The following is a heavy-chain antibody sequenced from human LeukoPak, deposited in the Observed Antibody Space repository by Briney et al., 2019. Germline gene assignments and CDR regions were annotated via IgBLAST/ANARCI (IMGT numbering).Heavy chain of an antibody. CDR1: GFTLRDYY. V-gene: IGHV3-11*04. Sequence: PGGSLRLSCAASGFTLRDYYMSWIRQAPGKGPEWVSCISSSGSTKYYADSVKGRFTISRDKAKNSLYLQMNSLRAEDTAVYYCARDLDYYGSGEYFDYWGQGTLDTVSS. J-gene: IGHJ4*02. D-gene: IGHD3-10*01. CDR3: ARDLDYYGSGEYFDY. CDR2: ISSSGSTK.